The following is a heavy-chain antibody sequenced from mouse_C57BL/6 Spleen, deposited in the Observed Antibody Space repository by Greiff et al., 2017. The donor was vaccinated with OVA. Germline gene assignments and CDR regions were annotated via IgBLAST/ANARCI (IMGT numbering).Heavy chain of an antibody. CDR2: ISYDGSN. CDR1: GYSITSGYS. CDR3: ARETGSYAMDY. J-gene: IGHJ4*01. V-gene: IGHV3-6*01. Sequence: ESGPGLVKPSQSLSLTCSVTGYSITSGYSWHWIRQFPGNKLEWMGYISYDGSNNYNPSLKNRISITRDTSKNQFFLKLNSVTTEDTATYVCARETGSYAMDYWGQGTSVTVSS.